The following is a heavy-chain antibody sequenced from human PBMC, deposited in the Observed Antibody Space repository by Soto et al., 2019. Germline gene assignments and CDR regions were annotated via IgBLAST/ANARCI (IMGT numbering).Heavy chain of an antibody. D-gene: IGHD2-2*01. CDR2: IIPILGIA. CDR1: GGTFSSYT. J-gene: IGHJ6*02. Sequence: SVKVSCKASGGTFSSYTISWVRQAPGQGLEWMGRIIPILGIANYAQKFQGRVTITADKSTSTAYMELSSLRSEDTAVYYCARNLVVPAASPGYYYGMDVWGQGTTVNVSS. CDR3: ARNLVVPAASPGYYYGMDV. V-gene: IGHV1-69*02.